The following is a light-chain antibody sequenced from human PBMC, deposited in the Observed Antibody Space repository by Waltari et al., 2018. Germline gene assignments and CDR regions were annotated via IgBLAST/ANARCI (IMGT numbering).Light chain of an antibody. V-gene: IGLV2-14*01. J-gene: IGLJ1*01. Sequence: QSALTQPASVSGSPGQSITISCTGTSSDVGGYNYVPWYQQPPGKAPKLMIYAAYKRPSGVSNRFPGSKSGNTASLTISGLQAEDEADYYCSSRTGSSTLYVFGTGTKVTVL. CDR1: SSDVGGYNY. CDR2: AAY. CDR3: SSRTGSSTLYV.